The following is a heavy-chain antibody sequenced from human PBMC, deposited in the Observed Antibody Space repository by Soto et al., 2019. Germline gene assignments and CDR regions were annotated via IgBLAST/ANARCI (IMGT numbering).Heavy chain of an antibody. CDR2: INPNSGGT. CDR1: GYTFTGYY. D-gene: IGHD4-4*01. J-gene: IGHJ6*02. Sequence: GASVKVSCKASGYTFTGYYMHWVRQAPGQGLEWMGWINPNSGGTNYAQKFQGWVTMTRDTSISTAYMELSRLRSDDTAVYYCARDQAYSNYYYGMDVWGQGTTVTVSS. CDR3: ARDQAYSNYYYGMDV. V-gene: IGHV1-2*04.